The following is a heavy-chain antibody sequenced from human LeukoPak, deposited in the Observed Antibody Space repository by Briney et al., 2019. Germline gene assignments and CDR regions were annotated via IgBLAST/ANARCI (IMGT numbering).Heavy chain of an antibody. CDR3: ARDLGTRKSIAFAD. Sequence: GGSLRLSCAASGFSFSSYRMNWVRQAPGKGLEWVASISSNNGYIYYADSVKGRSPISRDNGENSLHLQMNSLRAEDAAVYYCARDLGTRKSIAFADWGQGTLVTVSS. CDR1: GFSFSSYR. J-gene: IGHJ4*02. D-gene: IGHD6-6*01. CDR2: ISSNNGYI. V-gene: IGHV3-21*01.